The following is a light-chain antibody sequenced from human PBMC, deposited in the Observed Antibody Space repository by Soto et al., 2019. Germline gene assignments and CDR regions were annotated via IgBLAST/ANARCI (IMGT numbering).Light chain of an antibody. Sequence: QSVLTQPASVSGSPGLSIAISCTGTSRDVGGYNSVSWYQQQPGKVPKLIIYDVSSRPSGVSNRFSGSKSGNTASLTTSGLQAEDEGDYYCSSYTTGGSYVFGTGTKLTVL. CDR3: SSYTTGGSYV. CDR2: DVS. V-gene: IGLV2-14*01. J-gene: IGLJ1*01. CDR1: SRDVGGYNS.